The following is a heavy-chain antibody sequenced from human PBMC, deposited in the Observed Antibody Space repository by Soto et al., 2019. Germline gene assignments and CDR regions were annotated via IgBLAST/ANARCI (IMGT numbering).Heavy chain of an antibody. CDR1: GYTFTSYY. D-gene: IGHD6-6*01. CDR3: ARGGSEQLVSKYYFDY. V-gene: IGHV1-46*01. J-gene: IGHJ4*02. Sequence: GASVKVSCKASGYTFTSYYMHWVRQAPGQGLEWMGIINPSGGSTSYAQKFQGRVTMTRDTSTSTVYMELSSLRSEDTAVYYCARGGSEQLVSKYYFDYWGQGTLVTVSS. CDR2: INPSGGST.